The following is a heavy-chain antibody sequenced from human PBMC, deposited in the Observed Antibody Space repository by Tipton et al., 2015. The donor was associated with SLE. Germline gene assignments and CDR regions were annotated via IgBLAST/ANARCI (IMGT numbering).Heavy chain of an antibody. J-gene: IGHJ4*02. CDR1: TYSISNGHY. CDR2: VYHTGNT. CDR3: AREQDHGGGFDY. D-gene: IGHD3-16*01. V-gene: IGHV4-38-2*02. Sequence: TLSLTCSVSTYSISNGHYWAWVRQPPGKGLEWIGTVYHTGNTYYNPSLKSRVTMSVDTSRNQLSLRLSSVTPADTAMYYCAREQDHGGGFDYWGQGTLVTVSS.